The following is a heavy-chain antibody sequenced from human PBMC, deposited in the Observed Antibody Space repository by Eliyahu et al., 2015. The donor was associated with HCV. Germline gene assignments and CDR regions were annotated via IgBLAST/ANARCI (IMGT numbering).Heavy chain of an antibody. J-gene: IGHJ6*02. CDR1: GFTFSSYG. CDR2: IWYDGSNK. V-gene: IGHV3-33*01. D-gene: IGHD6-13*01. CDR3: ATTYSTAAAGNYYYYGMDV. Sequence: QVQLVESGGGVVQPGRSLRLSCAASGFTFSSYGMHWVRQAPGKGLEWVAVIWYDGSNKYYADSVKGRFTISRDNSKNTLYLQMNSLRAEDTAVYYCATTYSTAAAGNYYYYGMDVWGQGTTVTVSS.